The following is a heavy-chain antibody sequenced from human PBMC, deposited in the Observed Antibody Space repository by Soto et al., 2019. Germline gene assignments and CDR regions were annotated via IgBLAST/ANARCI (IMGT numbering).Heavy chain of an antibody. J-gene: IGHJ5*02. Sequence: GDSVKVSCKASGYTFINFDISWVRQATGQGLEWMGWMNPGSGKTGYANKSQGRVTMTRDASTGTAHLELSSLTSEDTAGYYCARMASAGTLNWFDPWGQGALVTVSS. CDR3: ARMASAGTLNWFDP. V-gene: IGHV1-8*02. CDR2: MNPGSGKT. D-gene: IGHD6-13*01. CDR1: GYTFINFD.